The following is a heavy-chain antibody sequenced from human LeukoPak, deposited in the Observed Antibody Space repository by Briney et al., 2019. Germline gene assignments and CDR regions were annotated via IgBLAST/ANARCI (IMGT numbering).Heavy chain of an antibody. CDR1: GFTFSIYS. J-gene: IGHJ4*02. CDR2: ISSSSSYI. D-gene: IGHD3-10*01. Sequence: GGSLRLSCAASGFTFSIYSMNWVRQAPGKGLEWVSSISSSSSYIYYADSVKGRFTISRDNAKKSLYLQMNSLRAEDTAVYYCARGGHRGEDDYWGQGTLVTVSS. CDR3: ARGGHRGEDDY. V-gene: IGHV3-21*01.